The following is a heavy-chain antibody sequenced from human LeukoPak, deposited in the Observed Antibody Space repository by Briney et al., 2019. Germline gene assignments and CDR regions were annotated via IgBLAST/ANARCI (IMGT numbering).Heavy chain of an antibody. V-gene: IGHV4-59*01. Sequence: SETLSLTCTVSGGSISSYYWSWIRQPPGKGLEWIGYIYYSGSTNYNPSLKSRVTISVDTSKNQFSLKLSSVTAADTAMYYCARESGSYGYWGQGTLVTVSS. CDR2: IYYSGST. CDR1: GGSISSYY. D-gene: IGHD1-26*01. J-gene: IGHJ4*02. CDR3: ARESGSYGY.